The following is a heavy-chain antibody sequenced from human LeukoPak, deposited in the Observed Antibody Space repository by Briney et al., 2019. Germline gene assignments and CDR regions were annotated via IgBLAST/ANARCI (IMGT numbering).Heavy chain of an antibody. CDR2: ISGSGGST. Sequence: GRSLRLSCAASGFTFSSYGIHWVRQAPGKGLEWVSAISGSGGSTYYADSVKGRFTISRDNSKNTLYLQMNSLRAEDTAVYYCAKDLRYYDSSGYYGLDYWGQGTLVTVSS. V-gene: IGHV3-23*01. CDR1: GFTFSSYG. J-gene: IGHJ4*02. D-gene: IGHD3-22*01. CDR3: AKDLRYYDSSGYYGLDY.